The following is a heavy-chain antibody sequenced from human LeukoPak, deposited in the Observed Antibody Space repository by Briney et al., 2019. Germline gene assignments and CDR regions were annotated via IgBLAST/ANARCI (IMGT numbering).Heavy chain of an antibody. J-gene: IGHJ4*02. V-gene: IGHV4-59*08. CDR3: ARHGTISSESYFDY. D-gene: IGHD1-14*01. Sequence: PSETLSLTCSVSGGSVSSYYWSWIRQSPGKGLEWIGYIHNSGRTNYNPSLKSRVTGFVDTSKNQVSLRLSSVTATDTAVYYCARHGTISSESYFDYWGQGALVTVSS. CDR2: IHNSGRT. CDR1: GGSVSSYY.